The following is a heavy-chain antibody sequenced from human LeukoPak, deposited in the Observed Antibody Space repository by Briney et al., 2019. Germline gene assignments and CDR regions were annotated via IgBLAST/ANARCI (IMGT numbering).Heavy chain of an antibody. CDR3: ARFGGTSRARNYYSYYYMDV. Sequence: ASVKVSCKASGYTFASYDINWVRQATGQGPEWMGWMNPNSGNTGYAQKFQGRVAMTRDTSISTAYMELSSLRSEDTAVYYCARFGGTSRARNYYSYYYMDVWGKGTTVTVSS. CDR1: GYTFASYD. J-gene: IGHJ6*03. CDR2: MNPNSGNT. D-gene: IGHD2-2*01. V-gene: IGHV1-8*01.